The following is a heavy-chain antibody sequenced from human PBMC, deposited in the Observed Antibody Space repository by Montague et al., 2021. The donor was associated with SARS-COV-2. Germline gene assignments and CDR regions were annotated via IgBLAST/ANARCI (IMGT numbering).Heavy chain of an antibody. V-gene: IGHV5-51*01. D-gene: IGHD3-10*01. Sequence: QSGAEVKKPGESLRISCKASQTIFSSYWIGWVRQMPGKGLEWMGIIYPPDSDSRQSPSLQGQVTISVDTSISTAYLHWNSLKASDTAMYYCVTSPYGLQVADVDVWGHGTTVIVSS. CDR3: VTSPYGLQVADVDV. J-gene: IGHJ6*02. CDR1: QTIFSSYW. CDR2: IYPPDSDS.